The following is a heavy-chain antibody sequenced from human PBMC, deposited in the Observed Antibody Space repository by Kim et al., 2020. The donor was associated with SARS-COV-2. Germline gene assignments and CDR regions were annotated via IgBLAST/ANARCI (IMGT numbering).Heavy chain of an antibody. J-gene: IGHJ4*02. CDR3: AREGESLKHFDY. Sequence: RYATRFWGIVTVTRDTSHITLNMEFTSLRSEDTAVYYCAREGESLKHFDYWGQGTLVTVSS. V-gene: IGHV1-46*01. D-gene: IGHD3-16*01.